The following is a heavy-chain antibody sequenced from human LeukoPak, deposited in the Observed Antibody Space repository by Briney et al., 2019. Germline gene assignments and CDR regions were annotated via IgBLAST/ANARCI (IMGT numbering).Heavy chain of an antibody. CDR2: IYPGDSDT. J-gene: IGHJ5*02. V-gene: IGHV5-51*01. CDR3: ARLGSDYYYAPNWFDP. D-gene: IGHD3-10*01. Sequence: GASLQISCKGSGSRFTSYWIGWVRQLPGKGLEWMGIIYPGDSDTRYSPSFQGQVTISADKSISTAYLQWSSLKASDTAMYYCARLGSDYYYAPNWFDPWGQGTLVTVSS. CDR1: GSRFTSYW.